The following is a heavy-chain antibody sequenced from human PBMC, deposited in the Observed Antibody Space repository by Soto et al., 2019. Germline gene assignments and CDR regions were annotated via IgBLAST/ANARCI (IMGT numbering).Heavy chain of an antibody. Sequence: SETLSLTCAVSGYSIASGYYWAWIRRSPGKGLEWIGSIYHAGSVYYNPSLNSRVAVSLDTSKNHFSLKLTSVTAAGTALYYCARTFDHYGVKVWGQGITVTVSS. CDR2: IYHAGSV. D-gene: IGHD3-9*01. V-gene: IGHV4-38-2*01. J-gene: IGHJ6*02. CDR3: ARTFDHYGVKV. CDR1: GYSIASGYY.